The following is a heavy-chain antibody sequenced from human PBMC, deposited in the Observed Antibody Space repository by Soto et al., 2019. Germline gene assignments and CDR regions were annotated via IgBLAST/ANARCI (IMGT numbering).Heavy chain of an antibody. D-gene: IGHD1-1*01. CDR2: LYYSGNT. J-gene: IGHJ4*02. Sequence: SETLSLTCTVSGGSISPFYWSWVRQPPGKGLEWIGYLYYSGNTNYNPSLKSRVTISVDASKNQVSLRLTSVTAADTAVYYCARAWNDVFPYFDYWGQGTLVTVSS. CDR1: GGSISPFY. CDR3: ARAWNDVFPYFDY. V-gene: IGHV4-59*01.